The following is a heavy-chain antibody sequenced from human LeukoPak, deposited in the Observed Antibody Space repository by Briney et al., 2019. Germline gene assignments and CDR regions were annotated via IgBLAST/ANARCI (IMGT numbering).Heavy chain of an antibody. CDR3: ARLWFKNWIDP. CDR1: GVSISDGYY. CDR2: LFHNAPS. Sequence: PETLSLTCGVSGVSISDGYYWGWIRQPPGTGLEWIGSLFHNAPSYYNPSLRSRVIITMDTSKNQFFLKLTSVTAADTAVYFCARLWFKNWIDPWGQGALVTVS. J-gene: IGHJ5*02. D-gene: IGHD2-21*01. V-gene: IGHV4-38-2*01.